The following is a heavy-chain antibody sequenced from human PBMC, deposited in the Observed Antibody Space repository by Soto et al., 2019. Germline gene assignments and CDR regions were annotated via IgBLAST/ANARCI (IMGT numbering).Heavy chain of an antibody. D-gene: IGHD3-10*01. CDR3: ARDEAYYYGSGRSYGMDV. J-gene: IGHJ6*02. Sequence: QVQLVESGGGVVQPGRSLRLSCAASGFTFSSYGMHWVRQAPGKGLEWVAVIWYDGSNKYYADSVKGRFTISRDNSKNPLYLQMNSLRAEDTAVYYCARDEAYYYGSGRSYGMDVWGQGTTVTVSS. CDR1: GFTFSSYG. V-gene: IGHV3-33*01. CDR2: IWYDGSNK.